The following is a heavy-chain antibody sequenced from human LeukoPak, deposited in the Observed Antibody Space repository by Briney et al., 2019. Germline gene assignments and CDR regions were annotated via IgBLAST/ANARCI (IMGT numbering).Heavy chain of an antibody. Sequence: SETLSLTCTVSGASISSYYWSWVRQPPGKGLEWLGYIYYSGSTNYNPSLKSRVTISVDTSKNQFSLKLSSVTAADTAVYYCASWSTGDYARFDYWGQGTLVTVSS. J-gene: IGHJ4*02. D-gene: IGHD4-17*01. V-gene: IGHV4-59*01. CDR1: GASISSYY. CDR2: IYYSGST. CDR3: ASWSTGDYARFDY.